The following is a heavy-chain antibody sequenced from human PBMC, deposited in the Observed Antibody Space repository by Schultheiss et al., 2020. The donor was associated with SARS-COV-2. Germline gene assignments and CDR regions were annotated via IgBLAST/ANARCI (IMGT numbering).Heavy chain of an antibody. V-gene: IGHV3-15*01. Sequence: GGSLRLSCAASGFTFINAWMNWVRQAPGKGLEWVGRIKSKTDGGTTDYAAPVKGRFTILRDDSKNTLYLQMNSLKTDDTAVYYCTLGTGYAFDYWGQGTLVTVSS. J-gene: IGHJ4*02. CDR3: TLGTGYAFDY. CDR1: GFTFINAW. D-gene: IGHD5-12*01. CDR2: IKSKTDGGTT.